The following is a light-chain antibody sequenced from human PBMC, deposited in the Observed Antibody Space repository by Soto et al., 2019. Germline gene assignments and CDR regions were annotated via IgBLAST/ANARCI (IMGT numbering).Light chain of an antibody. Sequence: DIQMTQSPSSLSASVGDRVTITCRASQSISSYLNWYQQKPGKAPKLLIYAASSLQSGVPSRFSGSGSGTDFTLTISSLKPEDFATYYCQQSYSTLQITFCQGTLLEIK. CDR2: AAS. V-gene: IGKV1-39*01. CDR1: QSISSY. J-gene: IGKJ5*01. CDR3: QQSYSTLQIT.